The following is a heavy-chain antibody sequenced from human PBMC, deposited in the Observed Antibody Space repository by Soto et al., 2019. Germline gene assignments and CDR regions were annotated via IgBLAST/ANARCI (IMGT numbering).Heavy chain of an antibody. V-gene: IGHV2-5*01. D-gene: IGHD2-15*01. Sequence: QITLKESGPTLVKPTQTLTLTCTFSGFSLNTRAVAVGWIRQAPGKALEWLAPINWNDDERYSPSLKDRLTIAKDTSKIHVVLTTTNIGPVDTATYYCAHRHDLGGFDIWGQGTAVTVSS. CDR2: INWNDDE. J-gene: IGHJ3*02. CDR1: GFSLNTRAVA. CDR3: AHRHDLGGFDI.